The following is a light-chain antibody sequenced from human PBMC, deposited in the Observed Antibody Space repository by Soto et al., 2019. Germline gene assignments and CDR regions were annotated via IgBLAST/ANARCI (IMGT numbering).Light chain of an antibody. CDR1: QSVSSY. CDR3: QQRGNWPYT. CDR2: GAS. V-gene: IGKV3-11*01. Sequence: EIVLTQSPATLSLSPGERATLSCRASQSVSSYLAWYQQKPGQAPRLLIYGASNRATDIPARFSGSGSGTDSTLTISSLEPEDFAVYFCQQRGNWPYTFGQGTILEIK. J-gene: IGKJ2*01.